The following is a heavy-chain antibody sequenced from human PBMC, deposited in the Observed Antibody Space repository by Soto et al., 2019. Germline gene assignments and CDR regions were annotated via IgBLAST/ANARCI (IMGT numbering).Heavy chain of an antibody. Sequence: GSLRLSCAASGFTFSSYGMHWVRQAPGKGLEWVAVIWYDGSNKYYADSVRGRFTISRDNSRNTLDLQMNTLRHEDTAVYYCAKERGRNRNFAMDVWGQGTSVTVSS. CDR2: IWYDGSNK. CDR3: AKERGRNRNFAMDV. CDR1: GFTFSSYG. V-gene: IGHV3-33*03. J-gene: IGHJ6*02. D-gene: IGHD1-1*01.